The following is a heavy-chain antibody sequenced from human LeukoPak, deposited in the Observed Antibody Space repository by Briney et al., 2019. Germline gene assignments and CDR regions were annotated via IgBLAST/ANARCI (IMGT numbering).Heavy chain of an antibody. V-gene: IGHV3-9*01. CDR1: GFTFDDYA. CDR3: ARRGYYEGFDY. J-gene: IGHJ4*02. D-gene: IGHD3-22*01. Sequence: GGSLRLSCAASGFTFDDYARHWVRQAPGKGLEWVSGISWNSGSIGYADSAKGRFTISRDNAKNSLYLQMNSLRAEDTALYYCARRGYYEGFDYWGQGTLVTVSS. CDR2: ISWNSGSI.